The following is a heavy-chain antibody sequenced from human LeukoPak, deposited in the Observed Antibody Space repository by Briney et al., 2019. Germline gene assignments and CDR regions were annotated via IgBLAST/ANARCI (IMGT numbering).Heavy chain of an antibody. CDR1: GFTFSSNG. Sequence: GGSLRLSCAASGFTFSSNGMQWVRQAPGKGLEWVAVIWYDGSKKYYTDSVKGRFTISRDNSKNTGYLQMNSLRAEDTAVYYCARLSGSHLDYWGQGTLVTVSS. D-gene: IGHD1-26*01. CDR2: IWYDGSKK. CDR3: ARLSGSHLDY. J-gene: IGHJ4*02. V-gene: IGHV3-33*01.